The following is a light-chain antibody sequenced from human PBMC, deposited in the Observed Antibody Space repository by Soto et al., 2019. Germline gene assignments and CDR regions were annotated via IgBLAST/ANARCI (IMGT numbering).Light chain of an antibody. CDR2: GAS. CDR3: QQYGSSPWT. V-gene: IGKV3-20*01. J-gene: IGKJ1*01. Sequence: EIVLTQSPGTLSLSTGERATLSCRASQSVSSSYLAWYQQKPGQAPRXXIYGASSRETGIPDRFSGSGAGTECTLTISRLEPEDFEVDYCQQYGSSPWTFGQGTKVDNK. CDR1: QSVSSSY.